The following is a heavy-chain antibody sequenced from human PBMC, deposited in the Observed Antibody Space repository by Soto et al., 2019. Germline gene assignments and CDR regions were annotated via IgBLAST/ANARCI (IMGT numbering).Heavy chain of an antibody. CDR2: IIPIFGTA. V-gene: IGHV1-69*06. CDR1: GGTFSSYA. CDR3: ARTQSITIFGVVRNYFDY. D-gene: IGHD3-3*01. J-gene: IGHJ4*02. Sequence: ASVKVSCKASGGTFSSYAISWVRQAPGQGLEWMGGIIPIFGTANYAQKFQGRVTITADKSTSTAYMELSSLRSEDTAVYYCARTQSITIFGVVRNYFDYWGQGTLVTVSS.